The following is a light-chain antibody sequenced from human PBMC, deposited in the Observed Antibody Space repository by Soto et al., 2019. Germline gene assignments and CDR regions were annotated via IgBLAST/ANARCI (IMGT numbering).Light chain of an antibody. V-gene: IGLV1-40*01. CDR2: GNS. CDR3: QSYDSSYNYV. J-gene: IGLJ1*01. CDR1: SSNIGAGYD. Sequence: QAVVTQPPSVSGAPGQRVTISCTGSSSNIGAGYDVHWYQQLPGTVPKLLIYGNSNRPSGVPDRFSGSKSGTSASLAITGLQAEDEADYYCQSYDSSYNYVFGTGTKVTVL.